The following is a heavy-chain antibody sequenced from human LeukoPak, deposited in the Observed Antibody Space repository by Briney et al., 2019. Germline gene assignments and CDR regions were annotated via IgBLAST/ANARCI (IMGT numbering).Heavy chain of an antibody. Sequence: GGSLRLSCEASGFFFGGHAMNWLRQAPGKGPEWIAFITKDSDRVYYAESVEGRFTVSRDNAKTSLYLQMSSLRVEDTAIYYCARYHLGSYLTAPFDHWGQGSVVTVPS. CDR3: ARYHLGSYLTAPFDH. D-gene: IGHD3-10*01. CDR2: ITKDSDRV. J-gene: IGHJ4*02. V-gene: IGHV3-48*01. CDR1: GFFFGGHA.